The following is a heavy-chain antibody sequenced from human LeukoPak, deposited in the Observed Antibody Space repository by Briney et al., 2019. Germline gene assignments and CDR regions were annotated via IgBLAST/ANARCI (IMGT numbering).Heavy chain of an antibody. V-gene: IGHV3-53*01. CDR3: AMTTVAGTFDY. J-gene: IGHJ4*02. CDR1: GFTVSSNY. CDR2: IYSGGST. Sequence: GGSLRLSCAASGFTVSSNYMSWVRQAPGKGLEWVSVIYSGGSTYYADSVKGRYTISRDNSKNTLYLQMNSLRAEDTAVYYCAMTTVAGTFDYWGQGALVTVSS. D-gene: IGHD6-19*01.